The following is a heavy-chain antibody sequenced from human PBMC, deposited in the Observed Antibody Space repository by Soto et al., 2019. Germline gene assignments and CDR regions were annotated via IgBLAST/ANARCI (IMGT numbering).Heavy chain of an antibody. J-gene: IGHJ6*02. CDR3: ASQGLYYYGLDV. Sequence: GGSLRLSCAASGFPFSTYWMHWVRQAPRKGPVWVSRINNDGSTTRYADSVKGRFTISRDNAKNTLYLQMNSLRAEDTAVYYCASQGLYYYGLDVWGQGTTVTVSS. CDR2: INNDGSTT. CDR1: GFPFSTYW. V-gene: IGHV3-74*01.